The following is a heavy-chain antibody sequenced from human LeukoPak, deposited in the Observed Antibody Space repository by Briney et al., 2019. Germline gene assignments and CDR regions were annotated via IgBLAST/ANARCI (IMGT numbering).Heavy chain of an antibody. D-gene: IGHD1-1*01. V-gene: IGHV3-48*04. CDR2: IGISSGNT. Sequence: GGSLRLSCTASGLPFSDYSMNWVRQTPGKGLEWISYIGISSGNTKYADSVKGRFTISADNAKNSLYLQMNSLRVEDTAVYDCARDHNYAFDNWGQGTLVSVSS. J-gene: IGHJ4*02. CDR3: ARDHNYAFDN. CDR1: GLPFSDYS.